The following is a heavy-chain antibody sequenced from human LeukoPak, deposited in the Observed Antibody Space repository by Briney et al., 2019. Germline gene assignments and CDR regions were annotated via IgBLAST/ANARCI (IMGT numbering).Heavy chain of an antibody. CDR1: GFTFSNAW. CDR3: PSSQADSGATYFRH. J-gene: IGHJ1*01. CDR2: IKSKTDAGTT. V-gene: IGHV3-15*01. Sequence: PGGSLRLSCAASGFTFSNAWMSWVRQAPGKGLEWVGRIKSKTDAGTTDYPATVKARFTISRDNSKNTLYLQMNRLKTEDTALYYCPSSQADSGATYFRHWGQGTLVTVSS. D-gene: IGHD6-19*01.